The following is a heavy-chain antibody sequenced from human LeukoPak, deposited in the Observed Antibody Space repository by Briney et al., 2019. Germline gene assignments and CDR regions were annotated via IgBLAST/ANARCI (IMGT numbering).Heavy chain of an antibody. J-gene: IGHJ1*01. Sequence: GRSLRLSCAASGFIFSSYGMHWVRQAPGKGLEWVAVAYHDEWPGNSKYYVDSVKGRFTVSRDNAKSSLYLQMNTLRAEDTAVYYCATSSDSSGNDWGQGTLVTVSS. CDR2: AYHDEWPGNSK. CDR1: GFIFSSYG. V-gene: IGHV3-33*03. D-gene: IGHD3-22*01. CDR3: ATSSDSSGND.